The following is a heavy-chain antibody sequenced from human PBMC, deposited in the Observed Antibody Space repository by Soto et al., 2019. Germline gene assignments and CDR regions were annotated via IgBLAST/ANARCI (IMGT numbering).Heavy chain of an antibody. CDR3: AKDDLPVGSSWYYFDY. Sequence: GGSLRLSCAASGFTFSSYAMSWVRQAPGKGLEWVSAISGSGGSTYYADSVKGRFTISRDNSKNTLYLQMNSLRAEDTAVYYCAKDDLPVGSSWYYFDYWGQGTLVTVSS. D-gene: IGHD6-13*01. CDR2: ISGSGGST. V-gene: IGHV3-23*01. J-gene: IGHJ4*02. CDR1: GFTFSSYA.